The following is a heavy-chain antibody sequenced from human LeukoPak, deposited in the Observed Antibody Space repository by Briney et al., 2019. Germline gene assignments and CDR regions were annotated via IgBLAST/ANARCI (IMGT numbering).Heavy chain of an antibody. CDR2: ISGDGTTI. CDR3: VRRESSGFFYYFDH. CDR1: GFIFSSHE. V-gene: IGHV3-48*03. Sequence: GGSLRLSCEASGFIFSSHEMNWVRQSPGKWLEWLAYISGDGTTIYYEDSVKGRFTISRDNAKKSLSLQMNSLRVEDTAVYYCVRRESSGFFYYFDHWGQGVLVTVSS. J-gene: IGHJ4*02. D-gene: IGHD3-22*01.